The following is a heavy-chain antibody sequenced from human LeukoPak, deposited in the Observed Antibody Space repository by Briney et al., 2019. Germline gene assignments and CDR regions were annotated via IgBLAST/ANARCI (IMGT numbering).Heavy chain of an antibody. V-gene: IGHV4-59*01. CDR3: ARGLYSSGWSDY. J-gene: IGHJ4*02. CDR1: GGSISSYY. CDR2: IYYSGST. D-gene: IGHD6-19*01. Sequence: PSETLSLTCTVSGGSISSYYWSWIRHPPGKGLEWIGYIYYSGSTNYNPSLKSRVTISVDTSKNQFSLKLSSVTAADTAVYYCARGLYSSGWSDYWGQGTLVTVSS.